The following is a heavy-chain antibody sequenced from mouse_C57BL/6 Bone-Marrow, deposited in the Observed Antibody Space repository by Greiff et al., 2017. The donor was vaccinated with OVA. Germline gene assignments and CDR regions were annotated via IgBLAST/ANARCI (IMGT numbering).Heavy chain of an antibody. J-gene: IGHJ2*01. CDR2: IRNKPNGSTT. V-gene: IGHV7-3*01. CDR1: GFTFTNYY. Sequence: EVMLVESGGGLVQPGDSLSLSCAASGFTFTNYYMSWVRQPPGKALEWLAFIRNKPNGSTTEYSASVKGRFTISRDNSQSILYLQMNALRAADSATYYCARYKGRVAVDYFDYWGQGTALTVSA. CDR3: ARYKGRVAVDYFDY. D-gene: IGHD1-1*01.